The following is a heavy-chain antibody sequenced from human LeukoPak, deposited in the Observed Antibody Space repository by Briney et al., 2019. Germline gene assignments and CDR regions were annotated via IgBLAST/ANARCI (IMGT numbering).Heavy chain of an antibody. J-gene: IGHJ4*02. CDR2: IYSGGST. V-gene: IGHV3-66*01. D-gene: IGHD3-16*02. CDR3: ARDRGYDYVWGSYRDDHYFDY. CDR1: GFTVSSNY. Sequence: GGSLRLSCAASGFTVSSNYMSRVRQAPGKGLEWVSVIYSGGSTYYADSVKGRFTISRDNSKNTLYLQMNSLRAEDTAVYYCARDRGYDYVWGSYRDDHYFDYWGQGTLVTVSS.